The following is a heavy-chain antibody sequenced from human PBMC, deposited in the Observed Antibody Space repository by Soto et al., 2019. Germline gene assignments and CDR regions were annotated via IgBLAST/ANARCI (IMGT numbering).Heavy chain of an antibody. V-gene: IGHV1-69*13. D-gene: IGHD3-16*01. CDR3: AKGASHTETDP. CDR2: IIPIFGTA. Sequence: GASVEVSCKASGGTFSSYAISWVRQAPGQGLEWMGGIIPIFGTANYAQKFQGRVTITADESTSTAYMELSSLRSEDTAVYYCAKGASHTETDPLCLGTVLPISS. J-gene: IGHJ5*02. CDR1: GGTFSSYA.